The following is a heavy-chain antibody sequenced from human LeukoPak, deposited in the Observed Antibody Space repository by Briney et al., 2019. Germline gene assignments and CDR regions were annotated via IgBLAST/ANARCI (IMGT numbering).Heavy chain of an antibody. D-gene: IGHD4-11*01. Sequence: GGSLRLSCAASGFTVSSNYMSWVRQAPGKGLEWVSVIYSGGSTYYADSVKGRFTISRDNSKNTLYLQMNSLRAEDTAVYYCAGGDDYSNYYYYYYMDVWGKGTTVTVSS. CDR1: GFTVSSNY. V-gene: IGHV3-53*01. J-gene: IGHJ6*03. CDR2: IYSGGST. CDR3: AGGDDYSNYYYYYYMDV.